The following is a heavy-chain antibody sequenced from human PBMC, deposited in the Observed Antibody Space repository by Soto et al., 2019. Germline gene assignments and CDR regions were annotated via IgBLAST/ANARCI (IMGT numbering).Heavy chain of an antibody. V-gene: IGHV3-48*03. D-gene: IGHD3-10*01. Sequence: EVQLVESGGGLVQPGRSLRLSCAASGFTFSSYEMNWVRQAPGKWLEWVSYISRSGSPTYYAASVRGRFTISRDNARNTLHLQMRSLSADDTAVYYCVRDSSGSIFDYWGQGILVTVSS. CDR1: GFTFSSYE. CDR3: VRDSSGSIFDY. J-gene: IGHJ4*02. CDR2: ISRSGSPT.